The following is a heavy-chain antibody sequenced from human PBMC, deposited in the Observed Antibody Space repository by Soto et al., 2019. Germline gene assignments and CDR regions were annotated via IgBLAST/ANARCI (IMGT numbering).Heavy chain of an antibody. D-gene: IGHD3-10*01. CDR3: ARQLLWFGESKDWFDP. V-gene: IGHV4-39*01. J-gene: IGHJ5*02. Sequence: SESLSLTCTVSGGSISSSSYYWGWIRQPPGKGLEWIGSIYYSGSTYYNPSLKSRVTISVDTSKNQFSLKLSSVTAADTAVYYCARQLLWFGESKDWFDPWGQGTLVTVSS. CDR1: GGSISSSSYY. CDR2: IYYSGST.